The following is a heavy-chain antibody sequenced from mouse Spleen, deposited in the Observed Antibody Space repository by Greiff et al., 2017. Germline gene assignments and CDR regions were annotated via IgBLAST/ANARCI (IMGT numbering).Heavy chain of an antibody. Sequence: EVMLVESGGGLVKPGGSLKLSCAASGFTFSSYAMSWVRQTPEKRLEWVASISSGGSTYYPDSVKDRFTISRDNAKNTLYLQMSSLRSEDTALYYCARHPGRWYFDVWGAGTTVTVSS. CDR1: GFTFSSYA. V-gene: IGHV5-6-5*01. CDR2: ISSGGST. CDR3: ARHPGRWYFDV. D-gene: IGHD4-1*01. J-gene: IGHJ1*01.